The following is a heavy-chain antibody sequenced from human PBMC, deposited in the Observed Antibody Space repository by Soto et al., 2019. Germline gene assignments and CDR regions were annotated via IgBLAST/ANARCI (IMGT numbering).Heavy chain of an antibody. D-gene: IGHD1-26*01. Sequence: QVQLVQSGAEVKKPGSSVKVSCKASGGTFSSYSINLVRQAPGQGLEWMGEIIPIFGTANYAQKFQGRVTINADESTSTAYMELSSLRSEDTAVYYCARDGGRHSGGIDYWGQGTLVTVSS. V-gene: IGHV1-69*01. CDR3: ARDGGRHSGGIDY. CDR2: IIPIFGTA. J-gene: IGHJ4*02. CDR1: GGTFSSYS.